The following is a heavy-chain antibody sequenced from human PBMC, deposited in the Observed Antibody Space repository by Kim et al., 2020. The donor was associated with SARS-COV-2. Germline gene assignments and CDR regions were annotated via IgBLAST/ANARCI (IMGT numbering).Heavy chain of an antibody. V-gene: IGHV1-2*05. CDR2: INPNSGGT. J-gene: IGHJ4*02. Sequence: ASVKVSCKASGYTFTGYYMHWVRQAPGQGLEWMGRINPNSGGTNYAQKFQGRVTMTRDTSISTAYMEPSRLRSDDTVVYYCARGMVRGVGFDYWGQGTLVTVSS. D-gene: IGHD3-10*01. CDR1: GYTFTGYY. CDR3: ARGMVRGVGFDY.